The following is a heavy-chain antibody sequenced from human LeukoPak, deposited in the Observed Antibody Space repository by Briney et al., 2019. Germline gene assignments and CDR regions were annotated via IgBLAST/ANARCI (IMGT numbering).Heavy chain of an antibody. CDR1: GGSISSYY. J-gene: IGHJ3*02. D-gene: IGHD3-10*01. CDR2: IYYSGST. Sequence: KPSETLSLTCTVSGGSISSYYWSWIRQPPGKGLEWIGYIYYSGSTNYNPSLKSRVIISVDTSKNQFSLKLSSVTAADTAVYYCARRVTMVRGAFDIWGQGTMVTVSS. V-gene: IGHV4-59*12. CDR3: ARRVTMVRGAFDI.